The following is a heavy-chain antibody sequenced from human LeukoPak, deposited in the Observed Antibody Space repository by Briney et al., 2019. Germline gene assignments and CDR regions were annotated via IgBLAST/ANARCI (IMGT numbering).Heavy chain of an antibody. Sequence: ASVKVSCKVSGFSLTKISIDWVRQAPGKGLECMGTFGPQVGETIHAQKLQGRLKMTADTSTDTAYMEINSLQSEDTAVYYCATGAMVYEYWGQGTLVTVSS. CDR2: FGPQVGET. J-gene: IGHJ4*02. CDR1: GFSLTKIS. CDR3: ATGAMVYEY. D-gene: IGHD3-10*01. V-gene: IGHV1-24*01.